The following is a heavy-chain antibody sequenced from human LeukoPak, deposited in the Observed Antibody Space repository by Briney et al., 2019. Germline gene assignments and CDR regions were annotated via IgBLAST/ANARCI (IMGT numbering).Heavy chain of an antibody. CDR2: IKSKTAGGTT. V-gene: IGHV3-15*01. D-gene: IGHD6-13*01. J-gene: IGHJ4*02. CDR3: TSIAAAGYNDY. CDR1: GLTFSNAW. Sequence: GGSLRLSCAVSGLTFSNAWMSWVRQAPGKGLEWVGRIKSKTAGGTTDYAAPVKGRFTISKEDSKNTLYLQMNSLKTEDTAVYYCTSIAAAGYNDYWGQGILVTVSS.